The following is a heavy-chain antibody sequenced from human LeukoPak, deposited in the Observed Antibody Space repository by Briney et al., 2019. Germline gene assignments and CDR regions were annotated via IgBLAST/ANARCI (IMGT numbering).Heavy chain of an antibody. CDR3: ARVASEGYFDY. V-gene: IGHV1-18*01. CDR1: GYTFTSYG. CDR2: FSAYNGNT. Sequence: ASVKVSCKASGYTFTSYGISWVRQPPGQGLGWMGWFSAYNGNTNYAQKLQGRVTMTTDTSTSTAYMELRSLRSDDTAVYYCARVASEGYFDYWGQGTLVTVSS. J-gene: IGHJ4*02.